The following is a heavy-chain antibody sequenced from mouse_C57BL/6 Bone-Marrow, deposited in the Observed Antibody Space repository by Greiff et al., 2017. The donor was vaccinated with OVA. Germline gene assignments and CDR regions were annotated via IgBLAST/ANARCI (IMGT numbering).Heavy chain of an antibody. CDR3: ARSLQLGRDY. D-gene: IGHD4-1*02. V-gene: IGHV1-81*01. J-gene: IGHJ2*01. CDR1: GYTFTSYG. CDR2: IYPRSGNT. Sequence: VKLMESGAELARPGASVKLSCKASGYTFTSYGISWVKQRTGQGLEWIGEIYPRSGNTYYNEKFKGKATLTADKSSSTAYMELRSLTSEDSAVYFCARSLQLGRDYWGQGTTLTVSS.